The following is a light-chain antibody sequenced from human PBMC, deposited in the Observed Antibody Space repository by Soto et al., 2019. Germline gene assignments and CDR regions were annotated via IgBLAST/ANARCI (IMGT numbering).Light chain of an antibody. Sequence: QSVLTQPTSVSGSPGQSITISCTGTSSDVGGYNYVSWYQQHPGKAPKLMIYDVSNRPSGVSNRFSGSKSGNTASLTISGLQAEDEADYYCSSYTSRNNLGNVFGTGTKVTVL. CDR3: SSYTSRNNLGNV. CDR2: DVS. J-gene: IGLJ1*01. CDR1: SSDVGGYNY. V-gene: IGLV2-14*03.